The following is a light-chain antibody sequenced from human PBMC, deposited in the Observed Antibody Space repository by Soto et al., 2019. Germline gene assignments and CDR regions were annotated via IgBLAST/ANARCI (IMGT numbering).Light chain of an antibody. CDR3: QHYVTWPLT. J-gene: IGKJ4*01. Sequence: VMTQSPATLSVSPGERAALSCRASQSVSSNLAWYQQKPGQAPRLLIYDTYIRATGVQARFSGSRSGAEFTLTISSLQSEDFAVYYCQHYVTWPLTFGGGTKVDIK. V-gene: IGKV3-15*01. CDR1: QSVSSN. CDR2: DTY.